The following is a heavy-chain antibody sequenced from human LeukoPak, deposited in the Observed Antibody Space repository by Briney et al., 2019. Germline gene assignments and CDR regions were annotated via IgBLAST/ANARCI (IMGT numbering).Heavy chain of an antibody. CDR3: AKDRSSDYFDY. D-gene: IGHD6-19*01. J-gene: IGHJ4*02. CDR1: GFTFSSYG. CDR2: ISYDGSNK. V-gene: IGHV3-30*18. Sequence: PGRSLRLSCAASGFTFSSYGMHWVRQAPVKGLEWVAVISYDGSNKYYADSVKGRFTISRDNSKNTLYLQMNSLRAEDTAVYYCAKDRSSDYFDYWGQGTLVTVSS.